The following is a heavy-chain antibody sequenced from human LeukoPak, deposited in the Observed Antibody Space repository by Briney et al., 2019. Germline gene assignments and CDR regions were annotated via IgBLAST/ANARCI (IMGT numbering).Heavy chain of an antibody. Sequence: ASVEVSCKASGYTFSSYSISRVRQAPGQGLEWMGWISGYSRNTYYGQKFQGRMSLTTDASMNTAYMELRRLRSDDTAVYYCAREAVQYRITMVRGLNWFDPWGQGTLVTVSS. J-gene: IGHJ5*02. V-gene: IGHV1-18*01. CDR3: AREAVQYRITMVRGLNWFDP. CDR1: GYTFSSYS. D-gene: IGHD3-10*01. CDR2: ISGYSRNT.